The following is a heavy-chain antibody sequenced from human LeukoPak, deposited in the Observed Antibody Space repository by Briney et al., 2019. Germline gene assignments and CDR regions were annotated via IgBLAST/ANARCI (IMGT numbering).Heavy chain of an antibody. CDR3: ARDRVGP. J-gene: IGHJ5*02. Sequence: SQTLSLTCAVSGGSISSGGYSWSWTRQPPGKGLEWIGYIYHSGSTYYNPSLKSRVTISVDRSKNQFSLKLSSVTAADTAVYYCARDRVGPWGQGTLVTVSS. CDR1: GGSISSGGYS. CDR2: IYHSGST. V-gene: IGHV4-30-2*01.